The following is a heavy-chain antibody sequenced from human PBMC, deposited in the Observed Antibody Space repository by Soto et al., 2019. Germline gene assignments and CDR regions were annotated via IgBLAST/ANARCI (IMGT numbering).Heavy chain of an antibody. J-gene: IGHJ4*02. Sequence: GGSLRLSCAASGFTASSNYMSWVRQAPGKGLEWVSVIYSGGSTYYADSVKGRFTISRDNSKNTLYLQMNSLRAEDTAVYYCASGYCSGGSCYPYYFDYWGQGILVTVSS. CDR3: ASGYCSGGSCYPYYFDY. CDR1: GFTASSNY. D-gene: IGHD2-15*01. CDR2: IYSGGST. V-gene: IGHV3-66*01.